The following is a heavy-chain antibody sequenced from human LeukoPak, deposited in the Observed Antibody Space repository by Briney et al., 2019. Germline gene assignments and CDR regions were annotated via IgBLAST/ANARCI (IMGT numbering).Heavy chain of an antibody. Sequence: GESLKIPCKGSGYSFTSYWIGWVRQMPGKGLEWMGIIYPGDSDTRYSPSFQGQVTISADKSISTTYLQWSSLKASDTAMYYCARHLAYCSGGSCYFDYWGQGTLVTVSS. V-gene: IGHV5-51*01. CDR2: IYPGDSDT. D-gene: IGHD2-15*01. CDR1: GYSFTSYW. CDR3: ARHLAYCSGGSCYFDY. J-gene: IGHJ4*02.